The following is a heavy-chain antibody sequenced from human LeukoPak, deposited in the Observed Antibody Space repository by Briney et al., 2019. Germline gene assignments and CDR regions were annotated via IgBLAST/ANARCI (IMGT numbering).Heavy chain of an antibody. CDR2: IIPIFGTA. CDR3: TRTMGGGYSPFDY. D-gene: IGHD1-26*01. CDR1: GGTFSSYA. Sequence: SVKVSCKASGGTFSSYAISWVRQAPGQGLEWMGGIIPIFGTANYAQKFQGRVTITTDESTSTAYMELSSLRSEDTAVYYCTRTMGGGYSPFDYWGQGTLVTVSS. V-gene: IGHV1-69*05. J-gene: IGHJ4*02.